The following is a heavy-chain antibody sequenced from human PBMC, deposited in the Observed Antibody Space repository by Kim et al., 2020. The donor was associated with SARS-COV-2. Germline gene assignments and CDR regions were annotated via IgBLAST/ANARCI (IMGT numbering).Heavy chain of an antibody. CDR2: INHSGST. Sequence: SETLSLTCAVYGGSFSGYYWSWIRQPPGKGLEWIGEINHSGSTNYNPSLKSRVTISVDTSKNQFSLKLSSVTAADTAVYYCARGRYCSGGSCYTNWFDP. V-gene: IGHV4-34*01. CDR3: ARGRYCSGGSCYTNWFDP. J-gene: IGHJ5*02. CDR1: GGSFSGYY. D-gene: IGHD2-15*01.